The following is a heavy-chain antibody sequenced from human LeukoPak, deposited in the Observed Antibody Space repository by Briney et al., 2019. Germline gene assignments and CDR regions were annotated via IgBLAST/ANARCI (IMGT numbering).Heavy chain of an antibody. J-gene: IGHJ6*02. CDR2: IYSDGST. CDR3: ARERTYFGSGGDLRDARLFYYYGMDV. Sequence: GGSLRLSCVASGFTVNSNCMSWVRQAPGKGVDWVSVIYSDGSTYYSDFVKGRFAISRYSSKNTLYLQMNSLRADDTAVYYCARERTYFGSGGDLRDARLFYYYGMDVWGQGTTVTVSS. CDR1: GFTVNSNC. V-gene: IGHV3-53*01. D-gene: IGHD3-10*01.